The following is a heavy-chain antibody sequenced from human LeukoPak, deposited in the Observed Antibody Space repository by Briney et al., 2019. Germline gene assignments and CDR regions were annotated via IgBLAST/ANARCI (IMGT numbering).Heavy chain of an antibody. CDR3: ARQGPYYYGSGSPRGVYFDY. D-gene: IGHD3-10*01. J-gene: IGHJ4*02. CDR2: IYYRGST. V-gene: IGHV4-59*08. CDR1: GGSISSYY. Sequence: SETLSLTCTVSGGSISSYYWSWIRQPPGKGLEWIGYIYYRGSTNYNPSLKSRVTISVDTSKNQFSLKLSSVTAADTAVYYCARQGPYYYGSGSPRGVYFDYWGQGTLVTVSS.